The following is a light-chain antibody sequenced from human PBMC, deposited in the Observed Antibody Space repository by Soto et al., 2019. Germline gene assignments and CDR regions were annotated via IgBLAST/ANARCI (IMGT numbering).Light chain of an antibody. CDR1: SSNIGGGYD. J-gene: IGLJ3*02. CDR2: GNS. Sequence: QSVLTQPPSVSGAPGQRVTISCTGSSSNIGGGYDVHWYQPLPGTAPKLLIYGNSNRPSGVPDRFSCSKSGTSASLAITVLQADDEADYCCQSYDSRLGALFGAGTKLTVL. V-gene: IGLV1-40*01. CDR3: QSYDSRLGAL.